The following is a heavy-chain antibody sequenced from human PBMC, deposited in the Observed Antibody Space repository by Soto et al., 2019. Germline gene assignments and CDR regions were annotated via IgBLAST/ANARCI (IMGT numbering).Heavy chain of an antibody. CDR3: TRGRNSGDGYNGGGY. CDR1: GYTFTSLD. V-gene: IGHV1-8*01. CDR2: MNPNSGHT. J-gene: IGHJ4*02. D-gene: IGHD1-1*01. Sequence: ASVKVSCKASGYTFTSLDINWVRQATGQGLEWMGWMNPNSGHTGYAQKFQGRVTMTRDTSISTAYMELSSLRYEDTAVYYCTRGRNSGDGYNGGGYWGQGTLVTVS.